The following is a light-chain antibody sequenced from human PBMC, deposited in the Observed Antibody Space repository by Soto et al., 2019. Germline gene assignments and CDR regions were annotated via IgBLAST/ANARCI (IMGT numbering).Light chain of an antibody. CDR2: EVS. V-gene: IGLV2-8*01. CDR1: SSDVGGYNY. CDR3: TSYAAPHNFYV. J-gene: IGLJ1*01. Sequence: QSVLTQPPSASGSPGQSVTISCTGTSSDVGGYNYVSWYQQHPGKAPNLMIYEVSTPPSGVPYPFSGSKSGNTASLPVSALQAEEEADYSSTSYAAPHNFYVFRTGTTVTV.